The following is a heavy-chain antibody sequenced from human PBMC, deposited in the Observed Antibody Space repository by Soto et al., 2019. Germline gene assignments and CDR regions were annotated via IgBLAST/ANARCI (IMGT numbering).Heavy chain of an antibody. D-gene: IGHD5-18*01. J-gene: IGHJ4*02. CDR2: MHYSGTT. V-gene: IGHV4-59*01. CDR1: GASISSYF. Sequence: SETLSLTCTVSGASISSYFWNLIRQPPGKGLEWIGNMHYSGTTNYNPSLKSRVTISVDTSKNQFSLKLRSVSAADTAVYYCARRYGSCFDYWGQGTLVTV. CDR3: ARRYGSCFDY.